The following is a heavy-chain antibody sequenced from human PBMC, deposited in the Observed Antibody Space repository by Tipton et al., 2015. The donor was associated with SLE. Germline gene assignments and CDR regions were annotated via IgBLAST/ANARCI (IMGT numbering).Heavy chain of an antibody. CDR2: INSDGSIA. CDR1: GFTFSSSW. CDR3: AKGWYKSGWDSYDY. Sequence: SLRLSCAASGFTFSSSWMHWVRQVPGKGLVWVSRINSDGSIANYADSVKGRFTISRDNAKNTLYLQMNSLRAEDTAVYYCAKGWYKSGWDSYDYWGHGTLVTVSS. V-gene: IGHV3-74*01. J-gene: IGHJ4*01. D-gene: IGHD6-19*01.